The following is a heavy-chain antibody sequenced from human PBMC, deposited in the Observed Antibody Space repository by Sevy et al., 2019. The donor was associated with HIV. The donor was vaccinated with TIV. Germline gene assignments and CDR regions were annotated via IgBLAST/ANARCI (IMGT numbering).Heavy chain of an antibody. Sequence: GGSLRLSCSASGFNFSTYAMHWVRQAPGKGLEWVANIKQDESEKYYVASVKGRFTISRDNAKNSLYLQMNSLRPGDTAVYYCARGNSGSFDYWGQGTLVTVSS. D-gene: IGHD3-22*01. CDR2: IKQDESEK. V-gene: IGHV3-7*04. CDR3: ARGNSGSFDY. J-gene: IGHJ4*02. CDR1: GFNFSTYA.